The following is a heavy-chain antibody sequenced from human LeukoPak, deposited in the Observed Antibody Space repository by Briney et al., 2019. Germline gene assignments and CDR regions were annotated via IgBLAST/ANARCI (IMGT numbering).Heavy chain of an antibody. D-gene: IGHD3-10*01. CDR1: GYTFTGYY. V-gene: IGHV1-2*04. Sequence: ASVKVSCKASGYTFTGYYMHWVRQAPGQGLEWMGWINPNSGGTNYAQKFQGWVTMTRDTSISTAYMELSRLRSDDTAVYYCARDYYGSGSNDAFDIWGQGTMVTVSS. J-gene: IGHJ3*02. CDR3: ARDYYGSGSNDAFDI. CDR2: INPNSGGT.